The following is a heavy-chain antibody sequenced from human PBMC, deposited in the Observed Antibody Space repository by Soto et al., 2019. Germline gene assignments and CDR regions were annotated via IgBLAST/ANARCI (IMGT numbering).Heavy chain of an antibody. CDR1: GITFSSYS. CDR2: ISSSSSTI. V-gene: IGHV3-48*01. CDR3: ARDLNYGLFDY. D-gene: IGHD4-17*01. J-gene: IGHJ4*02. Sequence: VASLSLSCAACGITFSSYSMNSFRQAPGKGLEWVSYISSSSSTIYYADSVKGRFTISRDNAKNSLYLQMNSLRAEDTAVYYCARDLNYGLFDYWGQGTLVTVSS.